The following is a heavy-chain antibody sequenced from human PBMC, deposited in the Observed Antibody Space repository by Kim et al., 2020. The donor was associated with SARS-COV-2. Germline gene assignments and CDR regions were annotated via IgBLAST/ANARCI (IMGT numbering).Heavy chain of an antibody. V-gene: IGHV1-69*13. CDR1: GGTFSSYA. CDR3: AGSQHEVMIEGTSLPLDL. D-gene: IGHD3-22*01. Sequence: SVKVSCKASGGTFSSYAISWVRQAPGQGLEWMGGIIPIFGTANYAQKFQGRVTITADESTSTAYMELSSLRSEDTAVYYCAGSQHEVMIEGTSLPLDLWGRGPLVPVSS. J-gene: IGHJ2*01. CDR2: IIPIFGTA.